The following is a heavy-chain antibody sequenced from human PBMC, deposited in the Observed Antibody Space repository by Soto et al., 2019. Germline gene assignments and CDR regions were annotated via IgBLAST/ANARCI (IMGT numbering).Heavy chain of an antibody. Sequence: GGSLRLSCAASGFTFSNAWMNWVRQAPGKGLEWVGRIKSKTDGGTTDYAAPVKGRFTISRDDSKNTLYLQMNSLKTEDTVVYYCTTDEVTTNFNAFDIWGQGTMVTVSS. CDR2: IKSKTDGGTT. CDR3: TTDEVTTNFNAFDI. CDR1: GFTFSNAW. J-gene: IGHJ3*02. D-gene: IGHD4-17*01. V-gene: IGHV3-15*07.